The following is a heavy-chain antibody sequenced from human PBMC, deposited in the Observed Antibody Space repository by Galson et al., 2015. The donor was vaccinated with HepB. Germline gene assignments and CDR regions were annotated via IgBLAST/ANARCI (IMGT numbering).Heavy chain of an antibody. CDR1: GFTFSSYA. J-gene: IGHJ6*02. Sequence: SLRLSCAASGFTFSSYAMSWVRQAPGKGLEWISTISGSGGSTYYADSVKGRFIISRDNSKNTLYLQMNSLRAEDTAVYYCAKILELKGDYYYYGMDVWGQGTTVTVSS. V-gene: IGHV3-23*01. CDR2: ISGSGGST. D-gene: IGHD3-3*01. CDR3: AKILELKGDYYYYGMDV.